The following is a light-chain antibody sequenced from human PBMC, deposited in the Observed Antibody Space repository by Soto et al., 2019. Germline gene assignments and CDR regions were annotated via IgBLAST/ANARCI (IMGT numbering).Light chain of an antibody. CDR1: QSISDW. CDR2: KAS. J-gene: IGKJ1*01. Sequence: EIQMTQSPSTLSASVGDRVTIACRASQSISDWLAWYQQKPGQAPKFLIYKASNLESGVPSRFSGSGSGTEFTLTISSLQPYDFATYYCQQYDTDPTSFGQGTKVEIK. CDR3: QQYDTDPTS. V-gene: IGKV1-5*03.